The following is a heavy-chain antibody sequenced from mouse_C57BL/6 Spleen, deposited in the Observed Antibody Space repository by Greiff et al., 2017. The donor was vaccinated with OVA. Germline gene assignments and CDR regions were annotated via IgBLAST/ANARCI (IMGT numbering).Heavy chain of an antibody. CDR2: IDPSDSYT. CDR3: ARLGYYGSSYQDDY. J-gene: IGHJ4*01. V-gene: IGHV1-69*01. Sequence: QVQLQQSGAELVMPGASVKLSCKASGYTFTSYWMHWVKQRPGQGLEWIGEIDPSDSYTNYNQKFKGKSTLTVDKSSSTAYMQLSSLTSEDSAVYYCARLGYYGSSYQDDYWGQGTSVTVSS. CDR1: GYTFTSYW. D-gene: IGHD1-1*01.